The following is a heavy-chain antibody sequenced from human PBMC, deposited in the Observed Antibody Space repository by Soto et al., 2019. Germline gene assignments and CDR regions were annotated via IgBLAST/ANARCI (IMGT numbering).Heavy chain of an antibody. D-gene: IGHD3-10*01. Sequence: GESLKVSCEASGYTFTSDGISWVRQAPGQGLEWMGWINAGNGNTKYSQKFQGRVTITRDTSASTAYMELSSVTAADTAVYYCARERYDYGSGSTDYWGQGTLVTVSS. V-gene: IGHV1-18*01. CDR3: ARERYDYGSGSTDY. J-gene: IGHJ4*02. CDR1: GYTFTSDG. CDR2: INAGNGNT.